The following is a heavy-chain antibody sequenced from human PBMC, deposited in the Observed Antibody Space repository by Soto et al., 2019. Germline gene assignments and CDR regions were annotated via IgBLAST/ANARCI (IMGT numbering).Heavy chain of an antibody. V-gene: IGHV1-3*01. CDR3: ARSDIVVVVAATRAYYYYGMDV. D-gene: IGHD2-15*01. CDR2: INAGNGNT. Sequence: QVQLVQSGAEVKKPGASVKVSCKASGYTFTSYAMHWVRQAPGQRLEWMGWINAGNGNTKYSQKFQGRITITRDTSASTAYMELSSLRSEDTAVYFCARSDIVVVVAATRAYYYYGMDVWGQGTTVTVSS. CDR1: GYTFTSYA. J-gene: IGHJ6*02.